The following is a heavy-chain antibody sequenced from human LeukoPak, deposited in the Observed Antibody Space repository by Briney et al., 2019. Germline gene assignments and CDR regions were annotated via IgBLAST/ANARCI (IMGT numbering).Heavy chain of an antibody. CDR3: ARGGYDPSQNYFDY. J-gene: IGHJ4*02. Sequence: DPSQTLSLTCAVSGGSISSGGYSWSWIRQPPGKGLEWIGYIYHSGSTYYNPSLKSRVTISVDRSKNQFSLKLSSVTAADTAVYYCARGGYDPSQNYFDYWGQGTLVTVSS. CDR1: GGSISSGGYS. CDR2: IYHSGST. D-gene: IGHD5-12*01. V-gene: IGHV4-30-2*01.